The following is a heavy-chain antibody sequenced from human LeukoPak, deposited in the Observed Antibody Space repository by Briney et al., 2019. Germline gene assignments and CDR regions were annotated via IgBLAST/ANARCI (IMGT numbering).Heavy chain of an antibody. Sequence: GGSLRLSCAASGFTFSSYSMNWVRQAPGKGLEWVSSISSSSSYIYYADSVKGRFTISRDNSKNTLYLQMNSLRAEDTAVYYCAKDIVVVPAAIPGYFDYWGQGTLVTVSS. CDR3: AKDIVVVPAAIPGYFDY. CDR2: ISSSSSYI. CDR1: GFTFSSYS. V-gene: IGHV3-21*04. J-gene: IGHJ4*02. D-gene: IGHD2-2*02.